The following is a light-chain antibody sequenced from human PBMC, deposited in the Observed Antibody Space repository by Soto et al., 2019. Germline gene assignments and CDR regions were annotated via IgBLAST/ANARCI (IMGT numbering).Light chain of an antibody. V-gene: IGLV2-14*01. CDR2: QVS. CDR3: TSYSSSSTFYV. CDR1: SSDIGGYYY. J-gene: IGLJ1*01. Sequence: QSVLTQPASVSGSPGQSITISCTGTSSDIGGYYYVSWYQHHPGKAPKLMIYQVSNRPSGVPNRFSGSKSGNTASLTISGLQAEDEADYYCTSYSSSSTFYVFGTGTKVTVL.